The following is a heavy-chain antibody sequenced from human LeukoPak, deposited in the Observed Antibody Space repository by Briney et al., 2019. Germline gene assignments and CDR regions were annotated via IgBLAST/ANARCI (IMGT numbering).Heavy chain of an antibody. CDR1: GFTFSSYS. J-gene: IGHJ4*02. V-gene: IGHV3-21*04. Sequence: GGSLRLSCAASGFTFSSYSMNWVRQAPGKGLEWVSSISSSSSYIYYADSVKGRFTSTRDSSKNTLYLQMNSLRADDTAVYYCAKGVNWGTLTPSDYWGQGTLVTVSS. CDR3: AKGVNWGTLTPSDY. CDR2: ISSSSSYI. D-gene: IGHD7-27*01.